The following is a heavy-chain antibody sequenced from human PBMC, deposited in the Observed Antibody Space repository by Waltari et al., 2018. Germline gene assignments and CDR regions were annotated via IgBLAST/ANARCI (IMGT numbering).Heavy chain of an antibody. CDR1: GFTFSSDG. CDR2: IWYDGSNK. Sequence: QVQLVESGGGMVQPGRSLRLACAASGFTFSSDGMHWVRRAPGKWLEWVAVIWYDGSNKYYVDSVKGRFTISRDNFKNTLYLQMNSLRAEDTAVYYCARDRSDSSGYPDYWGQGTLVTVSS. J-gene: IGHJ4*02. V-gene: IGHV3-33*01. CDR3: ARDRSDSSGYPDY. D-gene: IGHD3-22*01.